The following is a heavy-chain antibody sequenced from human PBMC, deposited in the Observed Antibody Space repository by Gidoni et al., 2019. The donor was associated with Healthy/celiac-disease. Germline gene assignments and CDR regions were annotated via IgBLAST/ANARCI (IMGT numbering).Heavy chain of an antibody. J-gene: IGHJ6*02. D-gene: IGHD6-13*01. Sequence: QVQLVQSGAEVKKPGSSATVSCKASGGTFSSYAISWVRQAPGQGLEWMGGIITIFGTANYAQKFQGRVTITADESTSTAYMELSSLRSEDTAVYYCASHVIAAAGPYYYYGMDVWGQGTTVTVSS. V-gene: IGHV1-69*01. CDR3: ASHVIAAAGPYYYYGMDV. CDR1: GGTFSSYA. CDR2: IITIFGTA.